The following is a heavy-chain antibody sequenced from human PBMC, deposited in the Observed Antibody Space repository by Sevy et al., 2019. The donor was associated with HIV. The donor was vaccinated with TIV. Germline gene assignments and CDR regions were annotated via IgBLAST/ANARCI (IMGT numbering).Heavy chain of an antibody. V-gene: IGHV3-7*01. CDR1: GFTFNKYW. CDR3: ARDLRGYFDF. Sequence: WGSLRLSCAASGFTFNKYWMSWARQAPGKGLEWVADIKQDGSEKNYLGSVRGRFTISRDNAKNSLSLQMSSLRAEDTAVYYCARDLRGYFDFWGQGALVTVSS. CDR2: IKQDGSEK. J-gene: IGHJ4*02.